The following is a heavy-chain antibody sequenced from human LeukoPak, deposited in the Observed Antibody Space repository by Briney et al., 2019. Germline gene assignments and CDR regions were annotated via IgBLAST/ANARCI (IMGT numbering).Heavy chain of an antibody. CDR2: ISGDGSTT. CDR1: GFSFNSYW. Sequence: LTGGSLRLSCAASGFSFNSYWMHWVRQVPGKGLVWVSRISGDGSTTSYADSVKGRFTISRDNAKNTLYLQMNSLRDEDTAIYYCARAQAVAGTGGFDPWGQGTLVTVSS. V-gene: IGHV3-74*01. CDR3: ARAQAVAGTGGFDP. J-gene: IGHJ5*02. D-gene: IGHD6-19*01.